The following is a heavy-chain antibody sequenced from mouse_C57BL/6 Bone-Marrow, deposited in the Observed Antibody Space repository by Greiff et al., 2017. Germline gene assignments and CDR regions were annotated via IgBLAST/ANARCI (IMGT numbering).Heavy chain of an antibody. CDR2: IYPRSGNT. J-gene: IGHJ3*01. CDR3: ALYGSSFAY. Sequence: QAQLQQSGAELARPGASVKLSCKASGYTFTSYGISWVKQRTGQGLEWIGEIYPRSGNTYYNEKFKGKATLTADKSSSTAYMELRSLTSEDSAVYFCALYGSSFAYWGQGTLVTVSA. CDR1: GYTFTSYG. D-gene: IGHD1-1*01. V-gene: IGHV1-81*01.